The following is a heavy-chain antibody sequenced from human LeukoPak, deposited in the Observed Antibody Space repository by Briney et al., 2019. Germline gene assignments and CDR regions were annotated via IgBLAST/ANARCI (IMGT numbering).Heavy chain of an antibody. CDR1: GYTFTSYG. J-gene: IGHJ6*02. D-gene: IGHD3-3*01. V-gene: IGHV1-18*01. CDR2: ISAYNGNT. Sequence: GASVKVSCKASGYTFTSYGISWVRQAPGHGLEWMGWISAYNGNTNYAQKLQGRVTMTTDTSTSTAYMVLRSLRSDDTAVYYCARDSGGDGDTIFGRYGMDVWGQGTTVTVSS. CDR3: ARDSGGDGDTIFGRYGMDV.